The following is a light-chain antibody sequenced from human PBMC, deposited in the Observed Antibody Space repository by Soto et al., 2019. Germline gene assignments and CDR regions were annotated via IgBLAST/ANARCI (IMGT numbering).Light chain of an antibody. Sequence: DIQMTQSPSSLSASVGDRVTITCRASQSISYYLNWYQQKQGRAPMLLIYSTSTLQSGVPSKFSGSASGTDFTLTISSLQPEEFATYYCQQSYSTPWTFGQGTKVEIK. CDR1: QSISYY. CDR2: STS. J-gene: IGKJ1*01. V-gene: IGKV1-39*01. CDR3: QQSYSTPWT.